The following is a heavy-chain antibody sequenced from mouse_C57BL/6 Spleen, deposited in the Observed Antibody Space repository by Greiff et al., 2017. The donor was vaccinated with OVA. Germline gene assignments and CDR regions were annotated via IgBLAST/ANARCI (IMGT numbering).Heavy chain of an antibody. Sequence: QVQLKQSGAELVRPGASVTLSCKASGYTFTDYEMHWVKQTPVHGLEWIGAIDPETGGTAYNQKFKGKAILTADKSSSTAYMELRSLTSEDSAVYYCTRSQRGRDYFDYWGQGTTLTVSS. CDR3: TRSQRGRDYFDY. V-gene: IGHV1-15*01. CDR1: GYTFTDYE. CDR2: IDPETGGT. J-gene: IGHJ2*01. D-gene: IGHD4-1*02.